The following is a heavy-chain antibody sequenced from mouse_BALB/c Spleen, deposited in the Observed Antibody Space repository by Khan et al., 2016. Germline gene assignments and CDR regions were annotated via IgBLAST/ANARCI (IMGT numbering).Heavy chain of an antibody. CDR3: ARGDYDYDFDY. CDR1: GYSITSGYS. V-gene: IGHV3-1*02. Sequence: EVQLQESGPDLVKPSQSLSLTCTVTGYSITSGYSWLWIRQCPGNNLDWMGYIHYSGSTNYNPSLKIRISITRDTSKNQFFLQLNSVTNEDTATYYCARGDYDYDFDYWGQGTTLTVSS. CDR2: IHYSGST. J-gene: IGHJ2*01. D-gene: IGHD2-4*01.